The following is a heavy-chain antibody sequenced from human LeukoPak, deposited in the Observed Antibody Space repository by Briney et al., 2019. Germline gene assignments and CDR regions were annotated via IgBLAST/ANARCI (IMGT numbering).Heavy chain of an antibody. J-gene: IGHJ6*03. D-gene: IGHD1-26*01. Sequence: ASVKVSCKASGYTFSDYDINWVRQATGQGLEWMGWINPNSGNAGYAQRFQGRVTMTRNTSISTAYTELSSLRSEDTAVYYCARALAWGGSSYSYYYMDVWDKGTTVTVSS. CDR1: GYTFSDYD. CDR3: ARALAWGGSSYSYYYMDV. CDR2: INPNSGNA. V-gene: IGHV1-8*01.